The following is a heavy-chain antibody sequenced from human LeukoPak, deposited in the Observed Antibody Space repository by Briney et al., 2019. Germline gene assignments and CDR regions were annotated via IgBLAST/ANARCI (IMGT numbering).Heavy chain of an antibody. V-gene: IGHV3-30*02. CDR2: IELKQSEK. CDR3: ARGVTSWPQGPYHFDY. D-gene: IGHD2-2*01. CDR1: VFTFSDYT. Sequence: SLRLSCAVSVFTFSDYTMNWVRHAPGRGREGVASIELKQSEKYSSDYLNARFTISRDNSKNTLYLQLNTVRADDTAVFYCARGVTSWPQGPYHFDYWGQGILITAAS. J-gene: IGHJ4*02.